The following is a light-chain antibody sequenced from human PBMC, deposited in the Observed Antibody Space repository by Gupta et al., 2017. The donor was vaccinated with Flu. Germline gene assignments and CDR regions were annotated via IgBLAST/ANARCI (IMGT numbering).Light chain of an antibody. CDR2: GKN. J-gene: IGLJ2*01. V-gene: IGLV3-19*01. CDR1: SLRSDY. Sequence: SSELSQDPAVSVALGQTVRITCQGDSLRSDYASWYQQKPGQAPVPVIFGKNNRPSGSPDLCSGSSSGNTASVTITGAQAEDEADYYCNSRDSSGNHVEVVFGGGTKLTVL. CDR3: NSRDSSGNHVEVV.